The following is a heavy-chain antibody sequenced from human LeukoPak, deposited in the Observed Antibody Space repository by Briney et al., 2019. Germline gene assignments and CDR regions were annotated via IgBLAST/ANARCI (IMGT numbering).Heavy chain of an antibody. J-gene: IGHJ6*03. CDR3: ASSPYYDILTGYFWRYYYMDF. Sequence: SETLSLTCTVSGGSISSSSYYWGWIRQHPGKGLEWIGSIYYSGSTNYNPSLKSRVTISVDTSKNQFSLKLSAVTAADTAVYXCASSPYYDILTGYFWRYYYMDFWGKGTTVTISS. CDR1: GGSISSSSYY. V-gene: IGHV4-39*07. CDR2: IYYSGST. D-gene: IGHD3-9*01.